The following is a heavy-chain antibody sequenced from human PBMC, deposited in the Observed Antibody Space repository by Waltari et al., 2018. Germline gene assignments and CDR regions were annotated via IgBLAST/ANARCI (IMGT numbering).Heavy chain of an antibody. V-gene: IGHV4-59*01. Sequence: QVQLQESGPGLVKPSETLSLTCTVSGGSISSYYWSWIRQPPGKGLEWIGYLSYSGSTNHNPSLKSRVTISVDTSKNQFSLKLSSVTAADTAVYYCARVNGVYYYYYYMDVWGKGTTVTVSS. J-gene: IGHJ6*03. D-gene: IGHD2-8*01. CDR1: GGSISSYY. CDR2: LSYSGST. CDR3: ARVNGVYYYYYYMDV.